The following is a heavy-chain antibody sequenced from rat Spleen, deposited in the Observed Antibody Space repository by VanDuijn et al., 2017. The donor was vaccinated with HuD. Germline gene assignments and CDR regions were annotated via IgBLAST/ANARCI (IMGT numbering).Heavy chain of an antibody. Sequence: EVQLAETGGGLVQPGRSLKLSCAASGFNFNDYWMYWVRQAPGKGLEWVSSISSEGANTYYSDSVKGRFTISRDNSVKTAYLQVNSLRSEDTATYYCAVAGYGYWGQGVMVTVSS. CDR2: ISSEGANT. V-gene: IGHV5-58*01. D-gene: IGHD4-3*01. J-gene: IGHJ2*01. CDR3: AVAGYGY. CDR1: GFNFNDYW.